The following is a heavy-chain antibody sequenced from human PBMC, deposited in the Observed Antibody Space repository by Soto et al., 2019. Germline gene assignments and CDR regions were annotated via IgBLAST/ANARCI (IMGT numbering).Heavy chain of an antibody. CDR2: ISSISGTI. J-gene: IGHJ4*02. V-gene: IGHV3-48*01. Sequence: EVQLVESGGGLVQPGGSLRLSCAASGFTFSSYSMNWVRQAPGKGLDWVSYISSISGTIYYAHAVKGRFTISRDNAKNSLYLQMNSLRAEDTAVYYCSRDSTPRSIDSWGQGTLVTVSS. CDR3: SRDSTPRSIDS. CDR1: GFTFSSYS.